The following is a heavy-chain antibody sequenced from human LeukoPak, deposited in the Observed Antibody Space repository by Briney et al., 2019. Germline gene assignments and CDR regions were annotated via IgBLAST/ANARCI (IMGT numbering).Heavy chain of an antibody. J-gene: IGHJ3*02. D-gene: IGHD2-2*01. CDR1: GGTFSCYA. CDR2: IIPILGIA. CDR3: ARTDGYCSSTSCFNDAFDI. V-gene: IGHV1-69*04. Sequence: ASVKVSCKASGGTFSCYAISWVRQAPGRGLEWMGRIIPILGIANYAQKFQGRVTITADKSTSTAYMELSSLRSEDTAVYYCARTDGYCSSTSCFNDAFDIWGQGTMVTVSS.